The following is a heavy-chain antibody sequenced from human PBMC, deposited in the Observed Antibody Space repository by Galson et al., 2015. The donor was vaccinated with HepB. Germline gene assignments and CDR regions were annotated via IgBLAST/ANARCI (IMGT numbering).Heavy chain of an antibody. V-gene: IGHV3-33*01. CDR3: ARAGREELDYDDSSGFTFHGMDV. J-gene: IGHJ6*02. CDR2: IWYDGSNK. CDR1: GFIFSNYG. Sequence: SLRLSCAGSGFIFSNYGMHWVRQAPGKGLEWVAVIWYDGSNKFYGDSVKGRFTISRDNSKNTVFLEMKSLRVEDTSVYYCARAGREELDYDDSSGFTFHGMDVWGQGTTVSVSS. D-gene: IGHD3-22*01.